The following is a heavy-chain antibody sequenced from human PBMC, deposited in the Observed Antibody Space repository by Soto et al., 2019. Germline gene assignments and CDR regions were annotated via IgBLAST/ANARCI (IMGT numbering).Heavy chain of an antibody. CDR3: AREKGSSFSFDY. Sequence: SETLSLTXAVSGGSISSGGYSWSWIRQPPGKGLEWIGYIYHSGSTYHNPSLKSRVTISVDRSKNQFSLKLSSVTAADTAVYYCAREKGSSFSFDYWGQGTLVTVSS. J-gene: IGHJ4*02. CDR1: GGSISSGGYS. CDR2: IYHSGST. V-gene: IGHV4-30-2*01. D-gene: IGHD6-13*01.